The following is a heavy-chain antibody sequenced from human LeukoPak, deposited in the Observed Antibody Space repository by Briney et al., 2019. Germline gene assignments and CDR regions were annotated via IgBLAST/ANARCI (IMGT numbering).Heavy chain of an antibody. CDR2: IYYSGST. V-gene: IGHV4-31*03. D-gene: IGHD4-11*01. CDR3: ARDATVTTSDAFDI. J-gene: IGHJ3*02. CDR1: GGSISSGGYY. Sequence: SETLSLTCTVSGGSISSGGYYWSWIRQHPGKGLEWTGYIYYSGSTYYNPSLKSRVTISVDTSKNQFSLKLSSVTAADTAVYYCARDATVTTSDAFDIWGQGTMVTVSS.